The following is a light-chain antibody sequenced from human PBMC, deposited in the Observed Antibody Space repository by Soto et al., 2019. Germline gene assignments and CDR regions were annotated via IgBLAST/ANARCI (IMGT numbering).Light chain of an antibody. J-gene: IGKJ1*01. CDR2: DAS. CDR3: QQFYNYPRT. V-gene: IGKV1-8*01. CDR1: QDIGTY. Sequence: PSSFSASTGDRVSITCRATQDIGTYLAWYQQIPGKAPKLLIYDASTLQTGVPSRFSGSGSGTGFTLTISYLQSEDFGTYYCQQFYNYPRTFGQGTKVDI.